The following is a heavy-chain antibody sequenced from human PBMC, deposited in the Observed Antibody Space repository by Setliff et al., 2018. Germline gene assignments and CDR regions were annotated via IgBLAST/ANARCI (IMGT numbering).Heavy chain of an antibody. CDR3: ARDLIRGAPNWFDP. CDR2: IKEDGSEE. CDR1: GFTFSSYY. D-gene: IGHD3-10*01. V-gene: IGHV3-7*01. Sequence: SGGSLRLSCAASGFTFSSYYMSWVRQAPGKGLEWVANIKEDGSEEYYVDSVKGRFTISRDNAKSSLYLQMNSLRAEDTAVYYCARDLIRGAPNWFDPWGQGTLVTVSS. J-gene: IGHJ5*02.